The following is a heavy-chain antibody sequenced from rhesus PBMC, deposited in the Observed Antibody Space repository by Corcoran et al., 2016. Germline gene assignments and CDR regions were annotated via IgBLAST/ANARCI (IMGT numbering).Heavy chain of an antibody. CDR1: GGSISSSNW. Sequence: QVQLQESGPGLVKPSETLSLTCAVSGGSISSSNWWRWIRQPPGKGLEWMGYISGRSGSTYFNPSLKSRVTIATDTSKRQLSLKLSSVTAADTAVYYGASRIAAPFDYWGQGVLVTVSS. CDR3: ASRIAAPFDY. V-gene: IGHV4-65*01. J-gene: IGHJ4*01. D-gene: IGHD6-31*01. CDR2: ISGRSGST.